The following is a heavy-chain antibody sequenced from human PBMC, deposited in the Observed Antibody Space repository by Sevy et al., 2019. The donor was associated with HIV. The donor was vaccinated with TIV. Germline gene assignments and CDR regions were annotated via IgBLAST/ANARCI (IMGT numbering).Heavy chain of an antibody. V-gene: IGHV3-33*01. D-gene: IGHD3-22*01. Sequence: GGSLRLSCTTSGFTFGAYAMHWVRQAPGKGLEWVAIIWSDGAYQYHGDSVKGRFTISRDNSKNTLYLQMNSLRVEDTAVYYCARGGYYYDNAAYYAFDSWGQGTLVTVSS. J-gene: IGHJ4*02. CDR3: ARGGYYYDNAAYYAFDS. CDR2: IWSDGAYQ. CDR1: GFTFGAYA.